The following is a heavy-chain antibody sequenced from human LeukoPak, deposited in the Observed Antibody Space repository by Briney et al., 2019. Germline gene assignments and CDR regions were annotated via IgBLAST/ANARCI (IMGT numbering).Heavy chain of an antibody. CDR3: ARDRGSWLNDDYYYYMDV. D-gene: IGHD6-13*01. J-gene: IGHJ6*03. V-gene: IGHV4-59*01. CDR1: GGSISSYY. CDR2: IYYSGST. Sequence: SETLSLTCSVPGGSISSYYWSWIRQPPGKGLEWIGYIYYSGSTNYNPSLKSRVTISVDTSKNQFSLKLSSVTAADTAVYYCARDRGSWLNDDYYYYMDVWGKGTTVTVSS.